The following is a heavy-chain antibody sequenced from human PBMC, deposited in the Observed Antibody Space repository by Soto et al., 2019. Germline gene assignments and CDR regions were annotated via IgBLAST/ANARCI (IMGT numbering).Heavy chain of an antibody. V-gene: IGHV1-3*01. CDR2: IHGGTGKI. Sequence: QVQLVQSGTEVKRPGASVKLSCKASGYKFTDQAIHWVRQAPGSGLEWMGRIHGGTGKIKYSEDFRGRVTMTRAASASTVYMEVNGLTSEDTAIYYCARDEGWFGARTGAYFYYNMGVWGQGTTVTVSS. J-gene: IGHJ6*02. D-gene: IGHD3-10*01. CDR1: GYKFTDQA. CDR3: ARDEGWFGARTGAYFYYNMGV.